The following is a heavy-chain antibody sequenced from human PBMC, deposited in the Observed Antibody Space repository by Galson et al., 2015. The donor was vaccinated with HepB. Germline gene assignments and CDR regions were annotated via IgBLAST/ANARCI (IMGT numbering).Heavy chain of an antibody. V-gene: IGHV3-74*01. CDR3: ARVGGAYYDYVWGSYRSDAFDI. CDR1: GFTFSSYW. J-gene: IGHJ3*02. D-gene: IGHD3-16*02. Sequence: SLRLSCAASGFTFSSYWTHWVRQAPGKGLVWVSRINSDGSSTSYADSVKGRFTISRDNAKNTLYLQMNSLRAEDTAVYYCARVGGAYYDYVWGSYRSDAFDIWGQGTMVTVSS. CDR2: INSDGSST.